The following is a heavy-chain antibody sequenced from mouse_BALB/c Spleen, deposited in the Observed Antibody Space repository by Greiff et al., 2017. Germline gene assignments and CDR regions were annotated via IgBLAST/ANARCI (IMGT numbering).Heavy chain of an antibody. CDR1: GFTFSSFG. D-gene: IGHD1-1*01. CDR2: ISSGSSTI. Sequence: EVQLVESGGGLVQPGGSRKLSCAASGFTFSSFGMHWVRQAPEKGLEWVAYISSGSSTIYFADTVKGRFTISRDNPKNTLFLQMTSLRSEDTAMYYCARWGYYGSSYYFDYWGQGTTLTVSS. V-gene: IGHV5-17*02. J-gene: IGHJ2*01. CDR3: ARWGYYGSSYYFDY.